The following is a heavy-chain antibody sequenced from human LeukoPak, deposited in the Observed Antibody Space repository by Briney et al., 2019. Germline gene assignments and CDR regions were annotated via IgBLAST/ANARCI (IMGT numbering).Heavy chain of an antibody. V-gene: IGHV4-59*08. J-gene: IGHJ4*02. CDR1: AASIRNNH. CDR3: ARRFYYDGHHDS. D-gene: IGHD3-22*01. CDR2: IYSTGST. Sequence: SETLSLTCTVSAASIRNNHWSWIRQPPGEGLEWIGYIYSTGSTSYDPSLKSRVTISVDTSKNQFSLNLTSVTAADTAVYYCARRFYYDGHHDSWGQGTLVTVSS.